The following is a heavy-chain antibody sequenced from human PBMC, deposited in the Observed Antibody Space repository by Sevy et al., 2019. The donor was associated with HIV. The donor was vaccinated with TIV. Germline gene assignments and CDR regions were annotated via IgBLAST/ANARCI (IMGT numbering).Heavy chain of an antibody. V-gene: IGHV3-48*02. Sequence: GGSLRLSCAASGFTFSSYSMNWVRQAPGKGLERVSYISSSSSTIYYADSVKGRFTISRDNAKNSLYLQMNSLRDEDTAVYYCARGAYKYLTGDAFDIWGQGTMVTVSS. CDR2: ISSSSSTI. J-gene: IGHJ3*02. CDR1: GFTFSSYS. D-gene: IGHD3-9*01. CDR3: ARGAYKYLTGDAFDI.